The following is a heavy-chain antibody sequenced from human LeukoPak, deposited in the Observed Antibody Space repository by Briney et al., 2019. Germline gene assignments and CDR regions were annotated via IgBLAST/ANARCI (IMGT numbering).Heavy chain of an antibody. Sequence: ASETLSLTCTVSGGSISSGDYYWSWIRQPPGKGLEWIGYIYYSGSTYYNPSLKSRVTISVDTSKNQFSLKLSSVTAADTAVYYCARDSEYYDSSGYPNFDLWGRGTLVTVSS. CDR1: GGSISSGDYY. D-gene: IGHD3-22*01. CDR2: IYYSGST. CDR3: ARDSEYYDSSGYPNFDL. J-gene: IGHJ2*01. V-gene: IGHV4-30-4*08.